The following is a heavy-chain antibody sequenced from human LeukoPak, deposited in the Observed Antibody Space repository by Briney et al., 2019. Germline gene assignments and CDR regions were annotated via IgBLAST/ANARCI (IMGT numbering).Heavy chain of an antibody. J-gene: IGHJ5*02. Sequence: SVKVSSKASGGTFSSYAISWVRQAPGQGLEWMGGIIPIFGTANYAQKFQGRVTITADESTSTAYMELSSLRSEDTAVYYCARVGERGYSYGLNWFDPWGQGTLVTVSS. CDR3: ARVGERGYSYGLNWFDP. D-gene: IGHD5-18*01. CDR1: GGTFSSYA. CDR2: IIPIFGTA. V-gene: IGHV1-69*01.